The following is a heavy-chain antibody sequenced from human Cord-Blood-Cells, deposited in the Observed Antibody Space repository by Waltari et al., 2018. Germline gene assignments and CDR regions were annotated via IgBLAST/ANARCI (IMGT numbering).Heavy chain of an antibody. CDR3: ARRPIVPAAIERALDY. D-gene: IGHD2-2*02. J-gene: IGHJ4*02. V-gene: IGHV4-39*01. Sequence: QLQLQESGPGLVKPSETLSLTCTVSGGSISSSSYYWGWIRQPPGKGLEWIGSIYYSGSTYYNPSLKSRVTISVDTSKNQFSLKLSSVTAADTAVYYCARRPIVPAAIERALDYWGQGTLVTVSS. CDR2: IYYSGST. CDR1: GGSISSSSYY.